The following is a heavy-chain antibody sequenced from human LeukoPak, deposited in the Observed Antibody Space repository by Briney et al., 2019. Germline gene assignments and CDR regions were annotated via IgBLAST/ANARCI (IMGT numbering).Heavy chain of an antibody. J-gene: IGHJ6*02. CDR1: GYTLTGDY. V-gene: IGHV1-2*02. D-gene: IGHD1-26*01. Sequence: ASVKVSCKTSGYTLTGDYMHWVRQAPGQGLEWMGWMRWNNPSSAGTNYAQRFQGRVTMTRDTSISTAYMELYRLTSDDTAVYYCARSGYYYGLDVWGQGTTVTVSS. CDR2: MRWNNPSSAGT. CDR3: ARSGYYYGLDV.